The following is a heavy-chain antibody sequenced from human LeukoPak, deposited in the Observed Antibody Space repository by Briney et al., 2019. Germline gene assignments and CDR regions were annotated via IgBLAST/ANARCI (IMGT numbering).Heavy chain of an antibody. CDR2: IWNDGST. J-gene: IGHJ3*01. V-gene: IGHV3-43*02. D-gene: IGHD3-10*01. Sequence: GGSLRLSCAASGLTFYDQAMHWVRQGPGTGLEWGSLIWNDGSTYYADSVRGRFTISRDISKNSLSLEMSSLRTEDTALYHCASQTKYYSGSAGSYWGAFDLWGQGTMVTVSS. CDR1: GLTFYDQA. CDR3: ASQTKYYSGSAGSYWGAFDL.